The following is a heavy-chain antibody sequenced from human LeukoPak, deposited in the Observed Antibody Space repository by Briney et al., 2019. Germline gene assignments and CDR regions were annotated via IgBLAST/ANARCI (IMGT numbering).Heavy chain of an antibody. CDR2: INQDKTAL. CDR1: GFTFNSHW. D-gene: IGHD4-11*01. V-gene: IGHV3-7*02. Sequence: GGSPRPSCEASGFTFNSHWMSWVRQAPGEGLEWVASINQDKTALRYVDSVRGRFTISRDNARSLLYLEMSSLRAEDTAVYFCARLKDYRTVYDYWGPGTLVTVSS. J-gene: IGHJ4*02. CDR3: ARLKDYRTVYDY.